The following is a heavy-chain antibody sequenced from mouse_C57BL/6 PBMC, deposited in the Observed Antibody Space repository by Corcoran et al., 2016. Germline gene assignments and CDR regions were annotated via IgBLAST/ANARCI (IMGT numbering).Heavy chain of an antibody. D-gene: IGHD1-1*01. Sequence: EVQLQQSGPELVKPGASVKISCKASGYTFTDYYMNWVKQSHGKSLEWIGDINPNNGGTSYNQKFKGKATLTVDKSSSTAYMELRSLTSEDSAVYYGAREGYYGSSSYAMYYWGQGTSVTVSS. CDR1: GYTFTDYY. CDR3: AREGYYGSSSYAMYY. J-gene: IGHJ4*01. V-gene: IGHV1-26*01. CDR2: INPNNGGT.